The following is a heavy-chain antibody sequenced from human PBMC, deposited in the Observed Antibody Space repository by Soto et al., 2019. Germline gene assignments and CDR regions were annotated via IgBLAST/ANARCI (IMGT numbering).Heavy chain of an antibody. CDR3: ASTYYDILTGSRDYYYYGMDV. D-gene: IGHD3-9*01. V-gene: IGHV4-39*01. CDR2: IYYSGST. J-gene: IGHJ6*02. Sequence: TLEILSLTCTVSGGSIISSSYYWGWIRQPPGKGLEWIGSIYYSGSTYYNPSLKSRVTISVDTSKNQFSLKLSSVTAADTAVYYCASTYYDILTGSRDYYYYGMDVWGQGTTVTVSS. CDR1: GGSIISSSYY.